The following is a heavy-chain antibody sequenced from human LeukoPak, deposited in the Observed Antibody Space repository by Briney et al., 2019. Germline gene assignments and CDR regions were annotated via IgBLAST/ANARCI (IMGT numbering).Heavy chain of an antibody. CDR1: GGSISRYY. Sequence: SETLSLTCTVSGGSISRYYWSWIRQPAGKGLEWIGRIYSSGSTNYNPSLKSRVTMSVDTSKNQFSLKLSSVTAADTAVYYCAREKRGDYATSINYYYMDVWGKGTTVTVSS. J-gene: IGHJ6*03. CDR2: IYSSGST. D-gene: IGHD4-17*01. CDR3: AREKRGDYATSINYYYMDV. V-gene: IGHV4-4*07.